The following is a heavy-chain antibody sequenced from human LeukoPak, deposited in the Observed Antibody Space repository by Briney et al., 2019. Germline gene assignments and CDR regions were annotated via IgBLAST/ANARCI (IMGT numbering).Heavy chain of an antibody. CDR2: FDPEDGET. Sequence: ASVKVSCKVSGYTLTELSMHWVRQAPGKGLEWMGGFDPEDGETIYAQMFQGRVTMTEDTSTDTAYMELSSLRSEDTAVYYCATGPYCSSTSCYDGDYWGQGTLVTVSS. V-gene: IGHV1-24*01. CDR1: GYTLTELS. D-gene: IGHD2-2*01. CDR3: ATGPYCSSTSCYDGDY. J-gene: IGHJ4*02.